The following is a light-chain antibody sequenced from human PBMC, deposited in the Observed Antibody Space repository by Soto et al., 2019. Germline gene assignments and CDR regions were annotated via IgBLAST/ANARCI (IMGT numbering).Light chain of an antibody. V-gene: IGKV3-15*01. J-gene: IGKJ1*01. CDR1: QSVSSN. CDR3: QQYNNWPPTWT. Sequence: EIVMTQPPATLSVSPGERATLSCRASQSVSSNLAWYQQKPGQAPRLLIYGASTRATGIPARFSGSGSGTEFTLTISSLQSEHFAVYYCQQYNNWPPTWTFGQGTKVDI. CDR2: GAS.